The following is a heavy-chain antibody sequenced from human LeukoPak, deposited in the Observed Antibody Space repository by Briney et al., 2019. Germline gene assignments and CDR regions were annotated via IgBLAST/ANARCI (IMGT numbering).Heavy chain of an antibody. CDR1: GFTFSSYG. J-gene: IGHJ6*03. D-gene: IGHD6-6*01. CDR2: MRYDGSNK. Sequence: PGGSLRLSCAASGFTFSSYGMHWVRQAPGKGLEWVTSMRYDGSNKYYADSVKGRFTISRDNSKNTLYLQMNSLRPEDTAVYYCAKGGSSQYYYYMDVWGKGTTVTVSS. V-gene: IGHV3-30*02. CDR3: AKGGSSQYYYYMDV.